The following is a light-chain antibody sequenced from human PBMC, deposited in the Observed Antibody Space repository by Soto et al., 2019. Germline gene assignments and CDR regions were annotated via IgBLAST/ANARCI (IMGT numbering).Light chain of an antibody. CDR2: DVS. V-gene: IGLV2-11*01. CDR1: SSDVGDYNY. J-gene: IGLJ3*02. Sequence: QSALTQPRSVSGSPGQSVTISCTGTSSDVGDYNYVSWYQQYPGKAPKVVISDVSRRPSGVPERFSGSKSGNTASLTISGLQAEDEADYYCCSYAGSYTGVFGGGTKLTVL. CDR3: CSYAGSYTGV.